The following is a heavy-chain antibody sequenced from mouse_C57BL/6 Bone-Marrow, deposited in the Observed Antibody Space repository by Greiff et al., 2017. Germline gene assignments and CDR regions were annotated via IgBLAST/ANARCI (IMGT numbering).Heavy chain of an antibody. J-gene: IGHJ3*01. CDR2: IDPETGGT. D-gene: IGHD2-4*01. Sequence: VQLQESGAELVRPGASVTLSCKASGYTFTDYEMHWVKQTPVHGLEWIGAIDPETGGTAYNQKFKGKAILTADKSSSTAYMELRSLTSEDSAVFYCTREGIYYDYDGGGPAWLAYWGQGTLVTVSA. CDR1: GYTFTDYE. CDR3: TREGIYYDYDGGGPAWLAY. V-gene: IGHV1-15*01.